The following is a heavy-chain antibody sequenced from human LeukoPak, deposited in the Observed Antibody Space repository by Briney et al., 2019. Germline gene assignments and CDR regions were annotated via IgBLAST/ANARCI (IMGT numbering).Heavy chain of an antibody. V-gene: IGHV3-15*01. D-gene: IGHD3-16*01. J-gene: IGHJ5*02. Sequence: KAGGSLRLSCAASGFTFTNAWMTWVRQAPGKGLEWVGRIKSNTDGGTPDYAAPVKGRFAISRDDSPNTLYLQMNSLKTEDTAVYYCTRGDQSATWGQGTLVNVSS. CDR3: TRGDQSAT. CDR1: GFTFTNAW. CDR2: IKSNTDGGTP.